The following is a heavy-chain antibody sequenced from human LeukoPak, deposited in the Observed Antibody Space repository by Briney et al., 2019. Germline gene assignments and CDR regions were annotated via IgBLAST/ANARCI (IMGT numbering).Heavy chain of an antibody. D-gene: IGHD5-18*01. CDR1: GFTLSSCA. CDR2: ISTNGGSI. Sequence: GGSLRLSCSASGFTLSSCAMHWVRQAPGKGLEYVSGISTNGGSIYYADSVKGRFTISRDNSKNMLYLQMTSLRAEDTAVYYCARGESGYSYGSVVDYWGQGTLVTVSS. CDR3: ARGESGYSYGSVVDY. J-gene: IGHJ4*02. V-gene: IGHV3-64*02.